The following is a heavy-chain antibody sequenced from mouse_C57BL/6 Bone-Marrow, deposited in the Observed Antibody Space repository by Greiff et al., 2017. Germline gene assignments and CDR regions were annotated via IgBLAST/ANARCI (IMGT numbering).Heavy chain of an antibody. Sequence: QVQLKQPGAELVKPGASVKLSCKAPGYTFTSYWMQWVKQRPGQGLEWIGEIDPSDSYTNYNQKFKGKATLTVDTSSSTAYMQLSSLTSEDSAVYYCARDIITTVVATPYWYFDVWGTGTTVTVSS. CDR1: GYTFTSYW. V-gene: IGHV1-50*01. CDR2: IDPSDSYT. D-gene: IGHD1-1*01. J-gene: IGHJ1*03. CDR3: ARDIITTVVATPYWYFDV.